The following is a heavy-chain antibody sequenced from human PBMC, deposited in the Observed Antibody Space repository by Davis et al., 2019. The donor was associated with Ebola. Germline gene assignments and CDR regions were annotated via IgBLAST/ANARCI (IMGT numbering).Heavy chain of an antibody. CDR3: TRGWGMDV. CDR1: GGSFSGYY. J-gene: IGHJ6*02. CDR2: INHSGGT. V-gene: IGHV4-34*01. Sequence: MPSETLSLTCAVYGGSFSGYYWSWIRQPPGKGLEWIGEINHSGGTNYNPSLKSRVTISVDTSKNQFSLKLNYVTAADTAVYYCTRGWGMDVWGQGATVTVSS.